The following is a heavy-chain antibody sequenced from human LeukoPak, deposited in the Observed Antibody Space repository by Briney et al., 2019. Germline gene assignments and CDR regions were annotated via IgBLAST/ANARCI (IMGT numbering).Heavy chain of an antibody. J-gene: IGHJ5*02. CDR3: ARIRSPASSSSLDP. CDR1: GYSINNYY. D-gene: IGHD6-6*01. CDR2: MSNSGTT. V-gene: IGHV4-59*01. Sequence: SSETLSLTCTGSGYSINNYYWSWIRQPPGKGLEWIGHMSNSGTTSYNPSLKSRVTLSVDTSKNQFSLKLTSVTAADTAVYYCARIRSPASSSSLDPWGQGTLVIVSS.